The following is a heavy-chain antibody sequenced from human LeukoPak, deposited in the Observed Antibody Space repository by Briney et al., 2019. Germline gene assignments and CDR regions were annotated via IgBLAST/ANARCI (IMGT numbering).Heavy chain of an antibody. J-gene: IGHJ4*02. Sequence: GRSLRLSCAASGFTFSSYGMHWVRQAPGKGLEWVAVISYDGSNKYYTDSVKGRFTISRDNSKNTLYLQMNSLRAEDTAVYYCAKAEPGRYCSGGSCCPDYWGQGTLVTVSS. CDR3: AKAEPGRYCSGGSCCPDY. D-gene: IGHD2-15*01. V-gene: IGHV3-30*18. CDR1: GFTFSSYG. CDR2: ISYDGSNK.